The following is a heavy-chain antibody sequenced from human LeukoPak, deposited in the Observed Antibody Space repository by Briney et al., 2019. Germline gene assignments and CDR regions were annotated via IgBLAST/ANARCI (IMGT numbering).Heavy chain of an antibody. J-gene: IGHJ4*02. Sequence: PGRSLTLACAASGFTFSSYGMQWVRQAPGKGLEWVAVIWYDGSSKYYTDCVKGRFTISRDNSKDTLYLQMNSLRADYTGIYYCGRSGGRGWYPADYWGQGTLVTVSS. CDR3: GRSGGRGWYPADY. CDR2: IWYDGSSK. CDR1: GFTFSSYG. V-gene: IGHV3-33*01. D-gene: IGHD6-19*01.